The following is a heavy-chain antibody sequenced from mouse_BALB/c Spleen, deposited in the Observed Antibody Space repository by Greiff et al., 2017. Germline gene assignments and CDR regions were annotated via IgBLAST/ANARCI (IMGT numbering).Heavy chain of an antibody. V-gene: IGHV1S137*01. CDR1: GYTFTDYA. CDR2: ISTYYGDA. Sequence: VQLQQSGAELVRPGVSVKISCKGSGYTFTDYAMHWVKQSHAKSLEWIGVISTYYGDASYNQKFKGKATMTVDKSSSTAYMELARLTSEDSAIYYCARYGYDGYYAMDYWGQGTSVTVSS. J-gene: IGHJ4*01. CDR3: ARYGYDGYYAMDY. D-gene: IGHD2-2*01.